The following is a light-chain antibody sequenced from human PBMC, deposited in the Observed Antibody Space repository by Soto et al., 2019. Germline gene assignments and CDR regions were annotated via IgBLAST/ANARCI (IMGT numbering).Light chain of an antibody. CDR1: QSVRDRY. Sequence: EIVLTQSPGTLSLSPGERATLSCRASQSVRDRYLAWYQQKPGQAPSLLIYDTSTRATGVPDRFSGRGSGTDFALTISRVEPEDFAIYFCQQDGSSPGTFGQGTKVEI. CDR2: DTS. J-gene: IGKJ1*01. V-gene: IGKV3-20*01. CDR3: QQDGSSPGT.